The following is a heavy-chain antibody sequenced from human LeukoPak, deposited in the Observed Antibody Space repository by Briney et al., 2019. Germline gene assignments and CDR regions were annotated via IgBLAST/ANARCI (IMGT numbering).Heavy chain of an antibody. V-gene: IGHV3-53*01. D-gene: IGHD6-13*01. J-gene: IGHJ4*02. CDR3: AREGASSSFGY. CDR1: GFTVSSNY. Sequence: GGSLRLSCVVSGFTVSSNYMSWVRQAPGKGLEWVSVLYSGGNTYHADSVKGRFTISRDNSKNTLYLQMNSLRAEDTAVYYCAREGASSSFGYWGQGALVTVSS. CDR2: LYSGGNT.